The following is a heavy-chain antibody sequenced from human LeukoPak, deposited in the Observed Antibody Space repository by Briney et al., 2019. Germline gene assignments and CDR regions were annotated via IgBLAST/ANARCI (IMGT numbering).Heavy chain of an antibody. J-gene: IGHJ4*02. D-gene: IGHD1-26*01. CDR3: TREPPPPSYGQPFVY. V-gene: IGHV3-49*03. CDR2: NRSKAYGGTT. Sequence: GGSLRLSCTASGFTFGDYAMSWFRQAPGKGLEWVGFNRSKAYGGTTEYAASVKGRFTISRDDSKSIAYLQMNSLNTEDTAVYYCTREPPPPSYGQPFVYWGQRTLVTVSS. CDR1: GFTFGDYA.